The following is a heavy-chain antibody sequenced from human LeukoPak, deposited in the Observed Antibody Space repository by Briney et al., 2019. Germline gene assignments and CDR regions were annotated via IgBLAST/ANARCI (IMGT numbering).Heavy chain of an antibody. CDR3: ARSRSIAVAGTTKKYYFDY. Sequence: GGSLRLSCAASGFTFSTYAVNWVRQAPGKGLEWVSAITGSGGATYYADSVKGRFTISRDNAKNSLYLQMNSLRAEDTAVYYCARSRSIAVAGTTKKYYFDYWGQGTLVTVSS. CDR2: ITGSGGAT. J-gene: IGHJ4*02. CDR1: GFTFSTYA. V-gene: IGHV3-21*01. D-gene: IGHD6-19*01.